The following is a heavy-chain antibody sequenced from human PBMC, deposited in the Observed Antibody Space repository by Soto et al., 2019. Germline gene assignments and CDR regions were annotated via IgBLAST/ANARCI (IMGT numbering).Heavy chain of an antibody. V-gene: IGHV4-34*01. CDR1: GGSRSGYY. Sequence: SEALSLTCAVYGGSRSGYYWTWIRQPPGKGLEWIGEVNPGGITNYSTSVKSRLKISLDTSKKEVSLEMTSVTAADTAVYYCGIVVIKMAIQSIVSWGPGALGTVS. CDR3: GIVVIKMAIQSIVS. D-gene: IGHD3-22*01. J-gene: IGHJ5*01. CDR2: VNPGGIT.